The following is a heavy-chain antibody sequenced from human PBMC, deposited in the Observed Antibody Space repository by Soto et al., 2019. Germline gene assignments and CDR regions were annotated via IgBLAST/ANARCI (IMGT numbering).Heavy chain of an antibody. D-gene: IGHD5-12*01. V-gene: IGHV3-11*01. CDR2: ISSSGSTI. J-gene: IGHJ4*02. CDR3: ARVRVGQLVAEGYFDY. Sequence: QVQLVESGGGLVKPGGSLRLSCAASGFTFSDYYMSWIRQAPGKGLEWVSYISSSGSTIYYADSVKGRVTISRDNAKNSLYVRMNGLRAEDTAVYYCARVRVGQLVAEGYFDYWGQGTLVTVSS. CDR1: GFTFSDYY.